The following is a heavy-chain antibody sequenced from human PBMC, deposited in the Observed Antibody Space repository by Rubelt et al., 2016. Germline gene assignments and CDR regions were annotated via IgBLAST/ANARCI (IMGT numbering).Heavy chain of an antibody. J-gene: IGHJ4*02. CDR3: AKGEDYDFWSGLDY. CDR2: ISGSGSTI. D-gene: IGHD3-3*01. CDR1: GFTVSSNY. V-gene: IGHV3-11*01. Sequence: GGSLRLSCAASGFTVSSNYMSWIRQAPGKGLEWVSYISGSGSTIYYADSVKGRFTISRDNSKNTLYLQMNSLRAEDTAVYYCAKGEDYDFWSGLDYWGQGTLVTVSS.